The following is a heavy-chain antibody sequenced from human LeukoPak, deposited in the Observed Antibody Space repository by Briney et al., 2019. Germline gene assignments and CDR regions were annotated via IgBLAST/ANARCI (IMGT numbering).Heavy chain of an antibody. CDR2: ISGSGGST. V-gene: IGHV3-23*01. CDR1: GFTFSSYA. CDR3: AKDPRVLMVYATMIFDY. Sequence: PGGSLRLSCAASGFTFSSYAMSWVRQAPGKGLEWVSAISGSGGSTYYADSVKGRFTISRDNSKNTLYLQMNSLRAEDTAVYYCAKDPRVLMVYATMIFDYWGQGTLVTVSS. D-gene: IGHD2-8*01. J-gene: IGHJ4*02.